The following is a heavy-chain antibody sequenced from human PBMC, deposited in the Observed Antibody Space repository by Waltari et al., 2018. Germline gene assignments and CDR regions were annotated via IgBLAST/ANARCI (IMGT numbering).Heavy chain of an antibody. CDR2: IYENGNI. CDR3: ARRICSSVTCYVVGGNWMDP. CDR1: GGPINSYY. Sequence: QVQLQESGPGLVQPSETLSLTCTVSGGPINSYYWNWIRQAPGKGLEWIGGIYENGNIHYNPSLKSRVTISADTSKNQFSLKLTSVTTADTAVYYCARRICSSVTCYVVGGNWMDPWGQGTLVTVSS. J-gene: IGHJ5*02. D-gene: IGHD2-2*01. V-gene: IGHV4-59*01.